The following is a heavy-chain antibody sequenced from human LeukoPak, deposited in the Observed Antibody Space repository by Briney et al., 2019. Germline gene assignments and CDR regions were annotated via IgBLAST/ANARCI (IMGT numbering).Heavy chain of an antibody. Sequence: PGGSLRLSCAGSGFPFSSYGMNWVRQAPGKGLEWVSSISSSSSYIYYADSVKGRFTISRDNAKNSLYLQMNSLRAEDTAVYYCARGRTRGGFDYWGQGTLVTVSS. D-gene: IGHD3-3*01. CDR3: ARGRTRGGFDY. CDR1: GFPFSSYG. J-gene: IGHJ4*02. V-gene: IGHV3-21*01. CDR2: ISSSSSYI.